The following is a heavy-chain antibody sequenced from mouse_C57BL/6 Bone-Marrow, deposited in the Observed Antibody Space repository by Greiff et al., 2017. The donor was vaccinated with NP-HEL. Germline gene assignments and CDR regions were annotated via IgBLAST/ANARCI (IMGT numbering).Heavy chain of an antibody. J-gene: IGHJ1*03. CDR3: ARRGYYGSSSYWYFDV. D-gene: IGHD1-1*01. CDR2: INSDGGST. V-gene: IGHV5-2*01. CDR1: EYEFPSHD. Sequence: EVNVVESGGGLVQPGESLKLSCESNEYEFPSHDMSWVRKTPEKRLELVAAINSDGGSTYYPDTMERRFIISRDNTKKTLYLQMSSLRSEDTALYYCARRGYYGSSSYWYFDVWGTGTTVTVSS.